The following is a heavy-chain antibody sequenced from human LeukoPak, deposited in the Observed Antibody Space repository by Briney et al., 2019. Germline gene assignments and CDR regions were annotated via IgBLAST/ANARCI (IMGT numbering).Heavy chain of an antibody. CDR3: ARAQGYCSGGNCYSTNFDY. D-gene: IGHD2-15*01. J-gene: IGHJ4*02. Sequence: GRSLRLSCAASGFTFSDSSMNWVRQAPGKGLEWVSSISSTGSYIYYADSVKGRFTISRDNAKNSLFLQMNSLRTEDTAVYYCARAQGYCSGGNCYSTNFDYWGQGTLVTVSS. CDR2: ISSTGSYI. CDR1: GFTFSDSS. V-gene: IGHV3-21*01.